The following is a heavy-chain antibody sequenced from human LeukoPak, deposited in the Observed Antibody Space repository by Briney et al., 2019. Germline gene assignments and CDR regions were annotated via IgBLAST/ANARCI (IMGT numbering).Heavy chain of an antibody. Sequence: PSETLPLTCAVYGGSFSGYYWSWIRQPPGKGLEWIGEINHSGSTNYNPSLKSRVTISVDTSKNQFSLKLSSVTAADTAVYYCARLVRYYGSGSSAKFYYYYMDVWGKGTTVTISS. CDR3: ARLVRYYGSGSSAKFYYYYMDV. J-gene: IGHJ6*03. CDR2: INHSGST. D-gene: IGHD3-10*01. CDR1: GGSFSGYY. V-gene: IGHV4-34*01.